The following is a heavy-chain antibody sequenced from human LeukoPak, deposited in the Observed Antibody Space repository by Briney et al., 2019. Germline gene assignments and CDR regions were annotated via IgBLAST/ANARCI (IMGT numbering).Heavy chain of an antibody. CDR3: AREYYYDSSGYYGPLRYFDY. D-gene: IGHD3-22*01. CDR2: VRYDETTK. J-gene: IGHJ4*02. CDR1: GFTFSNYG. V-gene: IGHV3-30*02. Sequence: GGSLRLSCAASGFTFSNYGMHWVRQAPGKGLEWVAFVRYDETTKFYADSVKGRFTISRDNSKTTLYLQMNSLRAEDTAVYYCAREYYYDSSGYYGPLRYFDYWGQGTLVTVSS.